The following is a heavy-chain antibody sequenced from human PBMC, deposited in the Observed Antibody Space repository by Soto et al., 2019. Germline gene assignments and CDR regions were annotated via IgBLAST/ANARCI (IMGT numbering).Heavy chain of an antibody. CDR3: ARAALWWLVDY. V-gene: IGHV4-34*01. D-gene: IGHD5-12*01. Sequence: QVQLQQWGAGLLKPSETLSLTCAVYGGSFSGYYWSWIRQPPGKGLEWIGEINHSGSTNYNPSLKSRVTISVDTSKNQFSLKLSSVTAAGMAVYYCARAALWWLVDYWGQGTLVTVSS. J-gene: IGHJ4*02. CDR2: INHSGST. CDR1: GGSFSGYY.